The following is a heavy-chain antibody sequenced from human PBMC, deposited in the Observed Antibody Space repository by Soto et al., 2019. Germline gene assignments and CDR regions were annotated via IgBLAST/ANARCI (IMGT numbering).Heavy chain of an antibody. V-gene: IGHV3-23*01. D-gene: IGHD3-10*01. CDR1: GFTFSSYS. J-gene: IGHJ5*02. CDR2: ISDSGGNT. Sequence: PGGSLRLSCAASGFTFSSYSMTWVRQAPGKGLEWVSGISDSGGNTWYADSVKGRFTISRDNSRNPLFLQMNSLRAEDTAVYFCSKWSGFGDAWGQGTLVTVSS. CDR3: SKWSGFGDA.